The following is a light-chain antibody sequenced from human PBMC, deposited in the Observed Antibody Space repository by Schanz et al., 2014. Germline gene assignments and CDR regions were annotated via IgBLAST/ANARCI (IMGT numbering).Light chain of an antibody. J-gene: IGLJ1*01. CDR3: FSYAGSGLYV. Sequence: QSALTQPASVSGSPGQSITISCTGTSSDVGAYKYVSWYQHHPGKAPKLMIYDVSNRPSGVSNRFSGSKSGNTASLTISGLQAEDEADYYCFSYAGSGLYVFGTGTKLTVL. CDR1: SSDVGAYKY. CDR2: DVS. V-gene: IGLV2-14*03.